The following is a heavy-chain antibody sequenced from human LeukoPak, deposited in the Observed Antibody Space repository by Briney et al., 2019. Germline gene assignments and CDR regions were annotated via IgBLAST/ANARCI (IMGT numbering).Heavy chain of an antibody. CDR1: GFTFSSYS. CDR2: ITSSGAYI. D-gene: IGHD5-24*01. Sequence: GGSLRLSGAASGFTFSSYSISWVRQAPGKGLEWVSSITSSGAYIDYADSVKDRFTISRDNAKNSLYLQMNSLRAEDTAVYYCARVTFGATTNNYYSYPMDVWGKGTSVTVS. CDR3: ARVTFGATTNNYYSYPMDV. J-gene: IGHJ6*03. V-gene: IGHV3-21*01.